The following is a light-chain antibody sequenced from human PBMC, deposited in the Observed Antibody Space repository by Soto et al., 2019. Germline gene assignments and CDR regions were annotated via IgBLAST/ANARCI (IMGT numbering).Light chain of an antibody. CDR2: AAS. Sequence: ASVGARITITCRASQSISSWLAWYQQKPGKAPKLLIYAASSLQSGVPSRFSGSGSGTDFTLTISSLQPEDFATYYCQQANSFPITFGQGTRLEIK. J-gene: IGKJ5*01. V-gene: IGKV1-12*01. CDR1: QSISSW. CDR3: QQANSFPIT.